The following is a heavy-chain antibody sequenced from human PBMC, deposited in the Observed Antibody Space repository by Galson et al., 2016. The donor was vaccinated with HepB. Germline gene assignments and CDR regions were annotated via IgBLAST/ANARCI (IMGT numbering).Heavy chain of an antibody. CDR1: GFTFSSYG. J-gene: IGHJ4*02. Sequence: SLRLSCAASGFTFSSYGMNWVRQAPGKGLEWVAVIWYDGSNKYYADSVKGRFTISRDNSKNTLYLQMNSLRAEDTAMYYCARDDAPHLYYDFQNHYSYYFDYWGQGTLVTVSS. CDR3: ARDDAPHLYYDFQNHYSYYFDY. D-gene: IGHD3-3*01. V-gene: IGHV3-33*01. CDR2: IWYDGSNK.